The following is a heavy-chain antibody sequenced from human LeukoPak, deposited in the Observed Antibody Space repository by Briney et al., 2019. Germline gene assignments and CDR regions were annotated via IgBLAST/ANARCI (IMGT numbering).Heavy chain of an antibody. CDR2: IYPGDSDT. D-gene: IGHD6-19*01. CDR3: TRGQWLADS. V-gene: IGHV5-51*01. CDR1: GYIFTNYW. J-gene: IGHJ4*02. Sequence: RGESLKISCKGSGYIFTNYWIGWVRQMPGKGLEWMGIIYPGDSDTRYSSSFQGQVTISADKSISTAYLQWSTLKASDTAMYFCTRGQWLADSWGQGTLVTVSS.